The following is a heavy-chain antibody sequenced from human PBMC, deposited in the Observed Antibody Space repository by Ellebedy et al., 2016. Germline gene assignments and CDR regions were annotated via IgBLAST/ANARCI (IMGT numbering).Heavy chain of an antibody. V-gene: IGHV3-7*01. CDR2: INPDGSEK. Sequence: GESLKISXAASGFIFSGSWMGWVRQAPGKGLEWVANINPDGSEKCYVDSVKGRFTISRDNVKNSLSLQMNSLRAEDTAVYYCARDPFFGAIDYWGRGALVTVSS. D-gene: IGHD3-16*01. J-gene: IGHJ4*02. CDR3: ARDPFFGAIDY. CDR1: GFIFSGSW.